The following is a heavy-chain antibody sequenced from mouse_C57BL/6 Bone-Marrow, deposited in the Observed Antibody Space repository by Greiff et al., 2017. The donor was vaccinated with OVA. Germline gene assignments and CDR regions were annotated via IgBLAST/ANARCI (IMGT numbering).Heavy chain of an antibody. CDR1: GFTFSSYA. V-gene: IGHV5-9-1*02. CDR2: ISSGGDYI. CDR3: TRYDYAYYFDY. J-gene: IGHJ2*01. D-gene: IGHD2-4*01. Sequence: DVQLQESGEGLVKPGGSLKLSCAASGFTFSSYAMSWVRQTPEKRLEWVAYISSGGDYIYYADPVKGRFTISRDNARNTLYLQMSSLKSEDTAMYYCTRYDYAYYFDYWGQGTTLTVSS.